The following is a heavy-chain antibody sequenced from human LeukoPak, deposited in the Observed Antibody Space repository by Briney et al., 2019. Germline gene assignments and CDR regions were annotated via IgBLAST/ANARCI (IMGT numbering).Heavy chain of an antibody. V-gene: IGHV3-13*01. D-gene: IGHD1-26*01. CDR2: IGTAGDT. J-gene: IGHJ4*02. CDR1: GFTFSSYD. CDR3: ARGGVSGDFDY. Sequence: GGSLRLSCAASGFTFSSYDMHWVRQATGKGLEWVSAIGTAGDTYYPGSVKGRFTISRENAKNSLYLQMNSLRAGDTAVYYCARGGVSGDFDYWGQGTLVTVSS.